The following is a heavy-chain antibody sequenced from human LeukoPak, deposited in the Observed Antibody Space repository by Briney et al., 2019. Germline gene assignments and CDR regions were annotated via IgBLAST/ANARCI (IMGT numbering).Heavy chain of an antibody. CDR1: GFTFSSYW. J-gene: IGHJ6*02. CDR2: INTDGSST. D-gene: IGHD3-9*01. V-gene: IGHV3-74*01. Sequence: GGSLRLSCAASGFTFSSYWMHWVRQAPGKGLVWVSRINTDGSSTSYADSVKGRFTISRDNAKNSLYLQMNSLRAEDTAVYYCARECYSHYDILTGYWAGYYYYGMDVWGQGTTVTVSS. CDR3: ARECYSHYDILTGYWAGYYYYGMDV.